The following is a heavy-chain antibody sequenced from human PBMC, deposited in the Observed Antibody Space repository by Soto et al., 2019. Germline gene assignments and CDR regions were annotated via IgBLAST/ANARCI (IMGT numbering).Heavy chain of an antibody. D-gene: IGHD2-21*02. CDR1: GYTFTDYY. J-gene: IGHJ4*02. CDR2: INSNSGGT. Sequence: GASVKVSCKASGYTFTDYYMHWVRQAPGQGLEWMGWINSNSGGTNYAQKFQGRVTMTRDTSITKVYMELRRLRSDDTAVYYCARDSPSLAYCGGDCYSIDYWGQGTLVTVSS. CDR3: ARDSPSLAYCGGDCYSIDY. V-gene: IGHV1-2*02.